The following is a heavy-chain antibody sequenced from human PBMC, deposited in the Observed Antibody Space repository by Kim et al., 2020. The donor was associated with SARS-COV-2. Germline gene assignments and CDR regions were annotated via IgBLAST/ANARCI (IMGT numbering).Heavy chain of an antibody. CDR2: IYYSGST. CDR1: GGSISSSSYY. D-gene: IGHD3-10*01. CDR3: ASYGSGSDDY. J-gene: IGHJ4*02. V-gene: IGHV4-39*01. Sequence: SETLSLTCTVSGGSISSSSYYWGWIRQPPGKGLEWIGSIYYSGSTYYNPSLKSRVTISVDTSKNQFSLKLSSVTAADTAVYYCASYGSGSDDYWGQGTL.